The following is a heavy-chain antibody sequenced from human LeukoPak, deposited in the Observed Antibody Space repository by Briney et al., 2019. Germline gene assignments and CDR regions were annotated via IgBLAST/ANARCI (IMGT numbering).Heavy chain of an antibody. Sequence: SETLSLTCTVSGDSISSYYWSWIQQPPGKGLEWIGYIYYSGSTNYNPSLKSRVTISVDTSKNQFSLKLSSVTAADTAVYYCARARRDRGYSYYYFDYWGQGTLVTVSS. CDR3: ARARRDRGYSYYYFDY. J-gene: IGHJ4*02. V-gene: IGHV4-59*01. CDR2: IYYSGST. CDR1: GDSISSYY. D-gene: IGHD5-18*01.